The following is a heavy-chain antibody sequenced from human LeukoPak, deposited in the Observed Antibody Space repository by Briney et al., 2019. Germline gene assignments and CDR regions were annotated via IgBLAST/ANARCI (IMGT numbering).Heavy chain of an antibody. J-gene: IGHJ4*02. Sequence: GGSLRLSCAASGFTFSSYSMNWVRQAPGKGLEWVSYISSSSSTIYYADSVKGRFTISRDNAKNSLYLQMNSLRAEDTAVYCCARILAAAGRRAFDYWGQGTLVTVSS. CDR1: GFTFSSYS. D-gene: IGHD6-13*01. V-gene: IGHV3-48*01. CDR2: ISSSSSTI. CDR3: ARILAAAGRRAFDY.